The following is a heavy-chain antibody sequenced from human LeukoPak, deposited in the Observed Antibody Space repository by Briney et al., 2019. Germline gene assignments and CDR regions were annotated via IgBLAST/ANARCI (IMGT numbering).Heavy chain of an antibody. V-gene: IGHV1-46*01. J-gene: IGHJ4*02. CDR3: ARDQEGFDY. Sequence: ASVTVSFTASGYTFTNNYLHWVRQAPGQGLGWMGMIYPRDGSTSYAQNFQGRVTVTRDTSTTTVHMELRGLRSEDTAVYYCARDQEGFDYWGQGTVVTVSS. CDR2: IYPRDGST. CDR1: GYTFTNNY.